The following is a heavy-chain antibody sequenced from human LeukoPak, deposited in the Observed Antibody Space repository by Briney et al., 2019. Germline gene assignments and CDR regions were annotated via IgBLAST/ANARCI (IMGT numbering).Heavy chain of an antibody. D-gene: IGHD3-22*01. J-gene: IGHJ3*02. CDR2: IYPGDSET. Sequence: GESLKISCKGSGYSFTNYWIGWVRQMPGKGLEWMGIIYPGDSETRYSPSFQGQVTISADKSISTAYLQWSSLKASDTAMYYCARHHYYDSSGYYYLNAFDIWGQGTMVTVSS. V-gene: IGHV5-51*01. CDR3: ARHHYYDSSGYYYLNAFDI. CDR1: GYSFTNYW.